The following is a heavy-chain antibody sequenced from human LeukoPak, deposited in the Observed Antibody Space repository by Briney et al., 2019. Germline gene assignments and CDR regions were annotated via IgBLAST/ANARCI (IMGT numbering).Heavy chain of an antibody. V-gene: IGHV1-46*01. CDR1: GYTFTSYY. CDR2: INPSGGST. D-gene: IGHD5-18*01. Sequence: ASVKVSCKASGYTFTSYYMHWVRQAPGQGLEWMGIINPSGGSTSYAQKFQGRVTMTRDMPTSTVYMELSSLRSEDTAVYYCARAHPDVDTAMVYYYYYYMDVWGKGTTVTVSS. CDR3: ARAHPDVDTAMVYYYYYYMDV. J-gene: IGHJ6*03.